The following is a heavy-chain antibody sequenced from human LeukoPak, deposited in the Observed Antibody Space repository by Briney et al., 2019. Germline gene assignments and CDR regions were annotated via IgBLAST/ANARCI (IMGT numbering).Heavy chain of an antibody. CDR2: ISSSSSYT. Sequence: GGSLRLSCAASGFTFSSYSMNWVRQAPGKGLEWVSSISSSSSYTYYADSVKGRFTISRDNAKNSLYLQMNSLRAEDTAVYYCARNVAGFDYWGQGTLVTVSS. CDR1: GFTFSSYS. V-gene: IGHV3-21*01. D-gene: IGHD6-19*01. CDR3: ARNVAGFDY. J-gene: IGHJ4*02.